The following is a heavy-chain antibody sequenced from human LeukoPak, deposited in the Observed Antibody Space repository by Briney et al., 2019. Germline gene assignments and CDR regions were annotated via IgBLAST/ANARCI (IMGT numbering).Heavy chain of an antibody. Sequence: PGGSLRLSCAASGFTFSAYTMNWVRQAPGKGLEWVSSIGSSGNYIYHADSVKGRFTISRDNAKNSLYLQMSSLRAEDTAVYYCARQAGPYYMDVWGKGTTVTVSS. CDR2: IGSSGNYI. J-gene: IGHJ6*03. CDR1: GFTFSAYT. V-gene: IGHV3-21*01. CDR3: ARQAGPYYMDV. D-gene: IGHD6-13*01.